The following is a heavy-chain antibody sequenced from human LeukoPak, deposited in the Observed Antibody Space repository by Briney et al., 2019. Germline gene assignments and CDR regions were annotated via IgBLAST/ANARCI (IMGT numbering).Heavy chain of an antibody. J-gene: IGHJ3*02. V-gene: IGHV1-2*02. D-gene: IGHD2/OR15-2a*01. CDR1: GYTFTGYY. CDR2: INPNSGGT. CDR3: ATNLGRIVQDAFDI. Sequence: EASVKVSCKASGYTFTGYYMHWVRQAPGQGLEWMGWINPNSGGTNYAQKFQGRVTMTEDTSTDTAYMELSSLRSEDTAVYYCATNLGRIVQDAFDIWGQGTMVTVSS.